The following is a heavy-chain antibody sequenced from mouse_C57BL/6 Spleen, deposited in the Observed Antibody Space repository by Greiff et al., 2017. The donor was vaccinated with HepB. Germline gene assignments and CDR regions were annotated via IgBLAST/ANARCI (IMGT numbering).Heavy chain of an antibody. J-gene: IGHJ2*01. CDR2: IHPNSGST. Sequence: QVQLQQPGAELVKPGASVKLSCKASGYTFTSYWMHWVKQRPGQGLEWIGMIHPNSGSTNYNEKFKSKATLTVDKSSSTAYMQLSSLTSEDSAVYYCARGASTKDPSFDYWGQGTTLTVSS. V-gene: IGHV1-64*01. CDR1: GYTFTSYW. D-gene: IGHD5-1*01. CDR3: ARGASTKDPSFDY.